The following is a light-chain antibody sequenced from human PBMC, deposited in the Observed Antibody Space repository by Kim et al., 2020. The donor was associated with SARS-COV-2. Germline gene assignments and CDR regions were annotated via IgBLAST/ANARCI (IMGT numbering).Light chain of an antibody. J-gene: IGLJ1*01. CDR2: YDT. CDR3: QVWDSTADHYV. Sequence: APGKTASITCGGNNLGSKNVHWYQQKAGQAPVLVIYYDTDRPSGIPERFSASNSGNTATLTISRVEAGDEADYFCQVWDSTADHYVFGTGTKVTVL. V-gene: IGLV3-21*01. CDR1: NLGSKN.